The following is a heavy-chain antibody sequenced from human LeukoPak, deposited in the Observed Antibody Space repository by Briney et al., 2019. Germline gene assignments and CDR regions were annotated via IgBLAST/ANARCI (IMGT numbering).Heavy chain of an antibody. J-gene: IGHJ5*02. V-gene: IGHV1-18*01. CDR2: ISAYNGNT. CDR3: AREGHYDILTGPLNWFDP. D-gene: IGHD3-9*01. Sequence: ASVKVSCKASGYTFTSYGISWVRQAPGQGLEWMGWISAYNGNTKYAQKLQGRVTMTTDTSTSTAYMELRSLRSDDTAVYYCAREGHYDILTGPLNWFDPWGQGTLVTVSS. CDR1: GYTFTSYG.